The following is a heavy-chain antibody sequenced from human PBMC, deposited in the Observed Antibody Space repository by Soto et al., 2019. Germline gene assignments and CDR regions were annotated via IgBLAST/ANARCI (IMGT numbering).Heavy chain of an antibody. CDR3: ARDGGGGAHLDY. CDR1: GFTFSSYA. J-gene: IGHJ4*02. Sequence: QVQLVESGGGVVQPGRSLRLSCAASGFTFSSYAMHWVRQAPGKGLEWVAVISYDGSNKYYADSVKGRFTISRDNSKNTLYLQMNSPRAEDTAVYYCARDGGGGAHLDYWGQGTLVTVSS. V-gene: IGHV3-30-3*01. D-gene: IGHD2-15*01. CDR2: ISYDGSNK.